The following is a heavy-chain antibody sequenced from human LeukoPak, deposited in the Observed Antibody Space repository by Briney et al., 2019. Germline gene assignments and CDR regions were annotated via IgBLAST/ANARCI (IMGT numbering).Heavy chain of an antibody. J-gene: IGHJ4*02. CDR1: GGSISSGSYY. CDR2: IYTSGST. Sequence: SETLSLTCTVSGGSISSGSYYWSWIRQPAGKGLEWIGRIYTSGSTNYNPSLKSRVTISVDTSKNQFSLKLSSVTAADTAVYYCARDPGSGSYWGWYYFDYWGQGTLVTVSS. D-gene: IGHD1-26*01. V-gene: IGHV4-61*02. CDR3: ARDPGSGSYWGWYYFDY.